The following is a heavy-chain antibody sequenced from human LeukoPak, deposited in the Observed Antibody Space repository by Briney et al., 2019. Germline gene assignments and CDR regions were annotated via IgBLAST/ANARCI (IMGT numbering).Heavy chain of an antibody. J-gene: IGHJ4*02. V-gene: IGHV1-18*04. CDR3: ARVPPSAHQLLSSDY. CDR1: GYTFTNYG. CDR2: ISANNGET. Sequence: ASVKVSCKASGYTFTNYGISWVRQAPGQGLEWLAWISANNGETRYAQNPQVRLTMTTDTSTSTAYMELRSLRSDDTAVYYCARVPPSAHQLLSSDYWGQGTQVTVSS. D-gene: IGHD2-2*01.